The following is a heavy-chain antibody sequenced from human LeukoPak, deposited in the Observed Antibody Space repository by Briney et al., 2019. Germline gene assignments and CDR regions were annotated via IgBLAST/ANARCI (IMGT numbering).Heavy chain of an antibody. CDR3: ARVDSSSGDLIGY. D-gene: IGHD6-13*01. V-gene: IGHV4-34*01. CDR1: GGSFSGYY. Sequence: SETPSLTCAVYGGSFSGYYWSWIRQPPGKGLEWIGEINHSGSTNYNPSLKSRVTISVDTSKNQFSLKLSSVTAADTAVYYCARVDSSSGDLIGYWGQGTLVTVSS. CDR2: INHSGST. J-gene: IGHJ4*02.